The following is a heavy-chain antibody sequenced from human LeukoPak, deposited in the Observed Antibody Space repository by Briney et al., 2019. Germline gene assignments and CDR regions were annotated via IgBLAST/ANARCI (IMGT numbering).Heavy chain of an antibody. CDR2: LYSGGSS. D-gene: IGHD6-25*01. CDR1: GFTFSSYW. CDR3: ARDGSAGWFDP. V-gene: IGHV3-53*04. Sequence: PGGSLRLSCAASGFTFSSYWMSWVRQAPGKGLEWVSILYSGGSSYYADSVKGRFTISRHNSKNTLYLQMNSLRPEDTAVYYCARDGSAGWFDPWGQGTLVTVSS. J-gene: IGHJ5*02.